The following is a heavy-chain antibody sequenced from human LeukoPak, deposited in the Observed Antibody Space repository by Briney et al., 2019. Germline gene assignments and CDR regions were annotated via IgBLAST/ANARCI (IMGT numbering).Heavy chain of an antibody. CDR3: ATLGVRTGYYYYGMDV. J-gene: IGHJ6*02. CDR1: GYSFTSYW. Sequence: GESLKISCKGSGYSFTSYWIGWVRQMPGKGLEWMGIIYPGDSDTRYSPSFQGQVTISADKSISTAYLQWSSLKASDTAMYYCATLGVRTGYYYYGMDVWGQGTTVTVSS. D-gene: IGHD1-14*01. CDR2: IYPGDSDT. V-gene: IGHV5-51*01.